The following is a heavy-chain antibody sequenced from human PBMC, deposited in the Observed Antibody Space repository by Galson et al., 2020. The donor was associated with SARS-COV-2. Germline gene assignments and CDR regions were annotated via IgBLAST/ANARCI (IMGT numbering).Heavy chain of an antibody. J-gene: IGHJ4*02. D-gene: IGHD1-26*01. Sequence: ASETLSLTCAVSGGSISSGGYSWSWIRQPPGKGLEWIGYIYHSGSTYYSPSLRSRVTISLDRSKNQVSLRLNSVTAADTAVYYCASSWGWELHIFDNWGQGTLVTVSS. CDR1: GGSISSGGYS. V-gene: IGHV4-30-2*01. CDR3: ASSWGWELHIFDN. CDR2: IYHSGST.